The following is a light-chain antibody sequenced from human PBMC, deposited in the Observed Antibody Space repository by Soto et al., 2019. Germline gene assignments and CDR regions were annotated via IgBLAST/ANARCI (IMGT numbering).Light chain of an antibody. CDR1: SSDVGAYNY. CDR2: DVS. Sequence: QSVLTQPASVSGSPGQSITISCSGTSSDVGAYNYVSWYQHHPGKAPKLIIFDVSIRPSGVSNRFSGSKSGNTASLTISGLQAEDEADYHCSSYTTSSTPVFGGGTKVTVL. J-gene: IGLJ2*01. CDR3: SSYTTSSTPV. V-gene: IGLV2-14*03.